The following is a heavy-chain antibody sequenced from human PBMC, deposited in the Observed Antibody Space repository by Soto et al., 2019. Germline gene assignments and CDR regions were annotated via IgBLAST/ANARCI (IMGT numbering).Heavy chain of an antibody. CDR3: ERDLVGVTA. J-gene: IGHJ5*02. Sequence: EVQLVESGGGLVKPGGSLRLSCAASGFTFNDYSMNWVRQAPGKGLEWVSSVSSRSNYIYYADSVKGRFTISRDNAKNSRYLQMKSLRGEDTAVYYCERDLVGVTAWGQGTLVTVSS. CDR2: VSSRSNYI. V-gene: IGHV3-21*01. CDR1: GFTFNDYS. D-gene: IGHD1-26*01.